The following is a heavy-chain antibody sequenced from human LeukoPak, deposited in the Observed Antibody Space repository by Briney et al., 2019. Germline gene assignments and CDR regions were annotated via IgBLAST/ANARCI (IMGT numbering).Heavy chain of an antibody. CDR3: ATGAPHFIVVVIAPFDY. V-gene: IGHV3-21*01. CDR1: GFTFSNYS. Sequence: PGGSLILSCASSGFTFSNYSMNWGRQAPGRGLEMVSSISSSSNYRYYAYSQSHRFTIPINNASNSLYLQMNSLRAEDTAVYYCATGAPHFIVVVIAPFDYWGQGTLVTVSS. CDR2: ISSSSNYR. J-gene: IGHJ4*02. D-gene: IGHD2-21*01.